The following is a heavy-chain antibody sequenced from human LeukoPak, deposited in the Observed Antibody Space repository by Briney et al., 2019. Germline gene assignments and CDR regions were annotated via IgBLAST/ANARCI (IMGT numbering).Heavy chain of an antibody. Sequence: SVKVSCKASGGTFSSYAISWVRQAPGQGLEWMGGIIPIFGTANYAQKFQGRVTITADKSTSTAYMELSSLRSEDTAVYYCARGRGGSWQLVLDYYYMDVWGKGTTVTVSS. CDR2: IIPIFGTA. J-gene: IGHJ6*03. CDR1: GGTFSSYA. D-gene: IGHD6-6*01. CDR3: ARGRGGSWQLVLDYYYMDV. V-gene: IGHV1-69*06.